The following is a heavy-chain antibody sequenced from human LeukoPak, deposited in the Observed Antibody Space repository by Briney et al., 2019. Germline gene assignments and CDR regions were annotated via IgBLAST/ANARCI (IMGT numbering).Heavy chain of an antibody. CDR3: ARVMTAITNWFDP. D-gene: IGHD2-21*02. V-gene: IGHV3-66*01. CDR1: GFTVSSNY. CDR2: IYRDGSA. Sequence: GSLRLSCAASGFTVSSNYVSWVRQAPGKGLEWVSSIYRDGSAYYADSVKGRVTISRASSKNTLNLQIYNLRVEETPLYYCARVMTAITNWFDPWGQGTLVTVSS. J-gene: IGHJ5*02.